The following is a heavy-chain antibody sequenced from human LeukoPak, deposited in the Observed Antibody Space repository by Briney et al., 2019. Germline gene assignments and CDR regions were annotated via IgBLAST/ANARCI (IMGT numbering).Heavy chain of an antibody. Sequence: SVKVSCKASGGTFSSYAIAWVRQAPGQGLEWIGGIIPVFQTPNYAQNFRGRVTITTDESTRTAYMELSSLRSEDTAIYYCARDTTLSRVITTTTTYHYFYYIDVWGKGTTVTISS. CDR1: GGTFSSYA. J-gene: IGHJ6*03. CDR2: IIPVFQTP. D-gene: IGHD3-22*01. CDR3: ARDTTLSRVITTTTTYHYFYYIDV. V-gene: IGHV1-69*05.